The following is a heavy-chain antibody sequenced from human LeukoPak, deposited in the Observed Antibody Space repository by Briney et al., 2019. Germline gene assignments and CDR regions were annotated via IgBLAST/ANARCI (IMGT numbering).Heavy chain of an antibody. CDR1: GFAFSSYA. V-gene: IGHV3-23*01. D-gene: IGHD1-26*01. CDR3: AKDTVEVGATQYFDY. CDR2: ISGSGGST. J-gene: IGHJ4*02. Sequence: TGGSLRLSCAASGFAFSSYAMSWVRQAPGKGLEWVSAISGSGGSTYYADSVKGRFTISRDNSKNTLYLQMNSLRAEDTAVYYCAKDTVEVGATQYFDYWGQGTLVTVSS.